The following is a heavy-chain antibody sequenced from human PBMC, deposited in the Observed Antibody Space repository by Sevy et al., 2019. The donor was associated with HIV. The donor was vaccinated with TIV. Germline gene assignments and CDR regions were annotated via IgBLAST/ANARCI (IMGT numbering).Heavy chain of an antibody. CDR3: TKEEWWRFDP. CDR1: VISFRGHY. D-gene: IGHD2-8*01. J-gene: IGHJ5*02. CDR2: INPDGSGQ. Sequence: GGSLRLSCAASVISFRGHYLTWVRQRPGEGLESVAKINPDGSGQYYLDSVRGRFVISRDDYQNSLFLHLNDLKFDDTAVYYCTKEEWWRFDPWGRGTLVTVSS. V-gene: IGHV3-7*04.